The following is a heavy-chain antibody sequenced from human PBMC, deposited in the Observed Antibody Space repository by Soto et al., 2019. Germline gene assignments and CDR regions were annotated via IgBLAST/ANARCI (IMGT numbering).Heavy chain of an antibody. CDR2: ISYDGSNK. J-gene: IGHJ6*02. Sequence: QVQLVESGGGVVQPGRSLRLSCAASGFTFSSYGMHWVRQAPGKGLEWVAAISYDGSNKYYADSVKGRFTISRDNSKNTLYLQMNSLRAEDTAVYYCAKDRRKQLVRFYYYGMDVWGQGTTVTVSS. V-gene: IGHV3-30*18. CDR3: AKDRRKQLVRFYYYGMDV. CDR1: GFTFSSYG. D-gene: IGHD6-6*01.